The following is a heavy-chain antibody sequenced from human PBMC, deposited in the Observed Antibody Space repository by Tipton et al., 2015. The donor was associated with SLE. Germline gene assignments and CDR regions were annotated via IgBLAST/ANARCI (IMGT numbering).Heavy chain of an antibody. CDR1: GGYIISYY. Sequence: TLSLTCTVSGGYIISYYWSWIRQPPGKGLEWIGYIYYSGSTNYNPSLKSRVTISVDTSKNQFSLKLSSVTAADTAVYYCARLLPSLSCFDYWGQGTLVTVSS. CDR3: ARLLPSLSCFDY. CDR2: IYYSGST. D-gene: IGHD3-10*01. J-gene: IGHJ4*02. V-gene: IGHV4-59*08.